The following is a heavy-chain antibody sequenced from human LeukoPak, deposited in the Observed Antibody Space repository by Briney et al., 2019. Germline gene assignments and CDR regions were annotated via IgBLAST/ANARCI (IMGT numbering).Heavy chain of an antibody. CDR2: INSDGSST. Sequence: GGSLRLSCVASGFTFSSYWMHWVRQAPGKGLVWVSRINSDGSSTSYADSVKGRFTISRDNAKNTLYLQMNSLRAEDTAVYYCARAGVSVRRAFDIWGQGTMVTVSS. CDR3: ARAGVSVRRAFDI. D-gene: IGHD5/OR15-5a*01. CDR1: GFTFSSYW. V-gene: IGHV3-74*01. J-gene: IGHJ3*02.